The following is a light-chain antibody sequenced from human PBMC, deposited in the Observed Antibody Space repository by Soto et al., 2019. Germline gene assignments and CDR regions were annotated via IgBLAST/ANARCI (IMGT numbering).Light chain of an antibody. CDR1: QRISTH. V-gene: IGKV3-11*01. CDR2: DAS. Sequence: EIVLTQSPATMSLSPGETSTLSCRASQRISTHLGWYQHKPGQAPRLVFYDASERAVGIPARFSGSGSGTACPLTIHRLEPEDVAVYFCQQRDSWPINFGGGTKVEVK. CDR3: QQRDSWPIN. J-gene: IGKJ4*01.